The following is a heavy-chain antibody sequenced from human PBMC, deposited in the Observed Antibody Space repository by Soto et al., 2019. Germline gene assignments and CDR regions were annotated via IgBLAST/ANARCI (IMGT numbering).Heavy chain of an antibody. D-gene: IGHD6-13*01. V-gene: IGHV1-2*04. CDR2: INPNSGGT. J-gene: IGHJ3*01. Sequence: EASVKVSCKASGYTFTGFYIHWVRQAPGQGLEWMGWINPNSGGTKYAEKFQGWVTMTRDTSITTAYMELYRLRSDDTAVYYCATYSSSWSAFELWGQGTMVTVSS. CDR3: ATYSSSWSAFEL. CDR1: GYTFTGFY.